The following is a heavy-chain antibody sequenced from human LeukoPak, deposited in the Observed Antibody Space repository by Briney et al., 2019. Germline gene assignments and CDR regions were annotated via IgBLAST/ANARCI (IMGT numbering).Heavy chain of an antibody. CDR3: AKDRSTTWSFDN. CDR2: ISDDGSRK. Sequence: GRSLRLSCAASGFTFRNYGMYWVRQAPGTGLEWVTFISDDGSRKYYVDSVKGRFTISRDNSKNTLYLQMNSLRVEDTAVYYCAKDRSTTWSFDNWGQGTLVSVSS. CDR1: GFTFRNYG. D-gene: IGHD6-13*01. V-gene: IGHV3-30*18. J-gene: IGHJ4*02.